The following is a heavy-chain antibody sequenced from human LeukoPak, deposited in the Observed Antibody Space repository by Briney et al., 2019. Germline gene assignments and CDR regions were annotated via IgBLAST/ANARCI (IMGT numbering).Heavy chain of an antibody. V-gene: IGHV4-39*01. Sequence: PSETLSLTCSVSGGSISSPNHDWAWIRQPPGQGLKWIGSIYYSGTTYYNLSLKSRVTLSVGTSQNQFSLKLSSVTAADTAIYFCARSLGANTWVGNWFDPWGQGTLVTVSS. CDR3: ARSLGANTWVGNWFDP. D-gene: IGHD3-10*01. CDR1: GGSISSPNHD. CDR2: IYYSGTT. J-gene: IGHJ5*02.